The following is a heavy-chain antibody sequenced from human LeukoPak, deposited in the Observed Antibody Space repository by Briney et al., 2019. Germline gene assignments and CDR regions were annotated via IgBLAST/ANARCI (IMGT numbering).Heavy chain of an antibody. Sequence: SETLSLTCTVSGASVSSGSYYWRWIRQPAGKGLEWIGYIYYSGSTNSNPSLKSRVTIPVDTSKNQFSLKLNSVTAADTAVYYCARETGDGTFWGQGTLVTVSS. V-gene: IGHV4-61*01. CDR1: GASVSSGSYY. D-gene: IGHD7-27*01. CDR3: ARETGDGTF. J-gene: IGHJ4*02. CDR2: IYYSGST.